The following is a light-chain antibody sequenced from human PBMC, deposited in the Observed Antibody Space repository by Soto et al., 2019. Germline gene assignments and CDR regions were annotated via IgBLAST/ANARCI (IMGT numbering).Light chain of an antibody. Sequence: DIQMTQSPSTLSASVGDRFTVTCRASQSISSWLAWYQQKPGKAPTLLIYKASTLESGVPSRFSGSGSGTEFTLTISSLQPDDSAAYYCQQYKSYPPTFGQGTKVDIK. V-gene: IGKV1-5*03. CDR1: QSISSW. CDR3: QQYKSYPPT. CDR2: KAS. J-gene: IGKJ1*01.